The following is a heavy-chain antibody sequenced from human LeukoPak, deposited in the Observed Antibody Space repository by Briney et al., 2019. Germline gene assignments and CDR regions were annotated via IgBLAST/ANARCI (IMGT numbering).Heavy chain of an antibody. Sequence: PSETLSLTCAVYGGSFSGYYWSWIRQPPGKGLEWIGEINHSGSTNYNPSPKSRVTISVDTSKNQFSLKLSSVTAADTAVYYCARESVIYYYYYGMDVWGQGTTVTVSS. J-gene: IGHJ6*02. CDR2: INHSGST. V-gene: IGHV4-34*01. CDR3: ARESVIYYYYYGMDV. CDR1: GGSFSGYY. D-gene: IGHD2-21*01.